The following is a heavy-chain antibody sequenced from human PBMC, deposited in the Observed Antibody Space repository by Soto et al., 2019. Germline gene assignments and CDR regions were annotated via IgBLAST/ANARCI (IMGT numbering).Heavy chain of an antibody. CDR1: GGSFSGFY. CDR3: ARLISTGYQEKYFDY. V-gene: IGHV4-34*01. D-gene: IGHD3-22*01. CDR2: INHSGST. Sequence: SETLSLTCAVYGGSFSGFYWSWIRQPPGKGLEWIGEINHSGSTNCNPSLKSRVTISVDTSKNQFSLKLSSVTAADTAVYYCARLISTGYQEKYFDYWGQGTLVTVSS. J-gene: IGHJ4*02.